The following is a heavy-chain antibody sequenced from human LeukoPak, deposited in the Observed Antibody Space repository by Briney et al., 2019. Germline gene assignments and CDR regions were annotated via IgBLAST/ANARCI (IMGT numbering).Heavy chain of an antibody. CDR2: IHYSGST. J-gene: IGHJ4*02. Sequence: TSSETLSLTCTVSGVSISGYYWSWIRQPPGKGLEYIGYIHYSGSTTYNPSLKSRVTISVDTSKNQFSLKLSSVTAADTAVYYCARITDLSVATDYWGQGTLVTVSS. CDR3: ARITDLSVATDY. V-gene: IGHV4-59*12. D-gene: IGHD6-19*01. CDR1: GVSISGYY.